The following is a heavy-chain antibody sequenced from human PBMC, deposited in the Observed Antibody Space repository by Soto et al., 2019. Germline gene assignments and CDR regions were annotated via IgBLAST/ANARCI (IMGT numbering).Heavy chain of an antibody. V-gene: IGHV5-51*01. D-gene: IGHD4-4*01. J-gene: IGHJ6*02. Sequence: GQSLKISCKGSGYSLSIYWTRCVRQMPGKGLECMGIIYAGDSDTRYSPSFQGQVTISADKPISTAYLQWSSLKASDTAMYYCARHPTVRYYYYGMDVWGQGTTVTVSS. CDR1: GYSLSIYW. CDR3: ARHPTVRYYYYGMDV. CDR2: IYAGDSDT.